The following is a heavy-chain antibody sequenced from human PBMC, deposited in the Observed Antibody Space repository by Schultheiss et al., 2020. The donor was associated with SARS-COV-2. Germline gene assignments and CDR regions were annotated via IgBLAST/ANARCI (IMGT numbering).Heavy chain of an antibody. D-gene: IGHD2-2*01. CDR1: GFTFSSYW. J-gene: IGHJ3*02. CDR3: ASYVVVPAAGGASDAFDI. Sequence: GGSLRLSCAASGFTFSSYWMHWVRQAPGKGLVWVSRINSDGSSTSYADSVKGRFTISRDNAKNTLYLQMNSLRAEDTAVYYCASYVVVPAAGGASDAFDIWGQGTMVTVSS. CDR2: INSDGSST. V-gene: IGHV3-74*01.